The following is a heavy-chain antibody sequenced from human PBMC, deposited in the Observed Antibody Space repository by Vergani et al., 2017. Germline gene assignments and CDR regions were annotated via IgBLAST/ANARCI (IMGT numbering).Heavy chain of an antibody. D-gene: IGHD6-6*01. Sequence: QVQLQESGPGLVKPSETLSLTCTVSGGSISSYYWSWIWQPPGKGLEWIGYIYYSGSTNYNPSLKSRVTISVDTSKNQFSLKLSSVTAADTAVYYCARVEQLVYYWGQGTLVTVSS. CDR1: GGSISSYY. J-gene: IGHJ4*02. CDR2: IYYSGST. CDR3: ARVEQLVYY. V-gene: IGHV4-59*01.